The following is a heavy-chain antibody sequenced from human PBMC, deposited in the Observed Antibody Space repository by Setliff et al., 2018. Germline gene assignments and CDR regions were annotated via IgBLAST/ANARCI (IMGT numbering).Heavy chain of an antibody. Sequence: ASVKVSCKASGYTFDNYGITWVRQAPGQGLEWMGWINNYSFKTTYSQKFLDRVTMTTDTSATTAYMELKNLRSDDTAVYYCARDGGGYCATTSCFHFDYWGQGTQVTVSS. V-gene: IGHV1-18*01. J-gene: IGHJ4*02. D-gene: IGHD2-15*01. CDR3: ARDGGGYCATTSCFHFDY. CDR1: GYTFDNYG. CDR2: INNYSFKT.